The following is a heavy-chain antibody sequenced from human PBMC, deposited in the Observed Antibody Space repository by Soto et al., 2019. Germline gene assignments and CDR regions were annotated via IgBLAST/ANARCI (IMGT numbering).Heavy chain of an antibody. CDR1: GGSFSGYY. CDR2: INHSGST. V-gene: IGHV4-34*01. J-gene: IGHJ6*02. Sequence: SETLSLTCAVYGGSFSGYYWSWIRQPPGKGLEWIGEINHSGSTNYNPSLKSRVTISVDTSKNQFSLKLSSVTAADTAVYYCWLVSSYYYGMDVWGQGTTVTVSS. CDR3: WLVSSYYYGMDV. D-gene: IGHD6-19*01.